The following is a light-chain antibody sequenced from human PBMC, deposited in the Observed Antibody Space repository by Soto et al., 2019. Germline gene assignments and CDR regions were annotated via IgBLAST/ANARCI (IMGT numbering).Light chain of an antibody. CDR1: QSLLHSDGKTY. CDR2: EVS. J-gene: IGKJ1*01. Sequence: DIVMTQTPISLSVTPGQPTSISCKSSQSLLHSDGKTYLSWYLQKPGQPPQLLISEVSNRVSGVPDRFSGSGSATDFTLKISRVEADDVGVYYCMQSLELPRTFGQGTKVEIK. V-gene: IGKV2D-29*01. CDR3: MQSLELPRT.